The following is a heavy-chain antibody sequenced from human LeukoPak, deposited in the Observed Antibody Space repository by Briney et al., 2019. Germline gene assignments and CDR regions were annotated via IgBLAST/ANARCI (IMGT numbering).Heavy chain of an antibody. CDR2: TNHSGRT. CDR3: GRAYFVGDCTVLDFYFDN. V-gene: IGHV4-34*01. J-gene: IGHJ4*02. CDR1: GHSFSRYY. D-gene: IGHD2-21*02. Sequence: SEPLSLPCAVYGHSFSRYYWRWLRHPPGKGREWIGETNHSGRTNYNPSLKSRVHISVDQSKKQSSLTRRPVMAEGRAVYFCGRAYFVGDCTVLDFYFDNWGQGTLVTVSS.